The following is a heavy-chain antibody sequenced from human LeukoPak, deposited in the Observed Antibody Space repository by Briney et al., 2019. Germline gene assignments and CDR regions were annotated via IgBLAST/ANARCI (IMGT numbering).Heavy chain of an antibody. CDR1: GASISSST. D-gene: IGHD1-26*01. CDR2: INTDGSST. V-gene: IGHV3-74*01. CDR3: ARVIGWDEPFDL. Sequence: ETLSLTCTVSGASISSSTDYWGWFRQPPGKGLEWVSRINTDGSSTNYADSVRGRFTVSRDNAKNTLFLQMNSLRVEDTAVYYCARVIGWDEPFDLWGHGTLVTVSS. J-gene: IGHJ3*01.